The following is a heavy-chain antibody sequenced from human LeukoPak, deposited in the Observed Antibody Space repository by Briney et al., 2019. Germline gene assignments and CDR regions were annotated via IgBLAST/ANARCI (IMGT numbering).Heavy chain of an antibody. V-gene: IGHV3-7*01. Sequence: GGSLRLSCAPSGFTFSTYWMTWVRQAPGKGLEWVANIKQDGSEKYYVDSVKGRFTISKDNAKNSLYLQMNSLRVEDTAVYYCARHIDWKFDYWGQGTLVTVSS. CDR3: ARHIDWKFDY. CDR2: IKQDGSEK. D-gene: IGHD1-1*01. CDR1: GFTFSTYW. J-gene: IGHJ4*02.